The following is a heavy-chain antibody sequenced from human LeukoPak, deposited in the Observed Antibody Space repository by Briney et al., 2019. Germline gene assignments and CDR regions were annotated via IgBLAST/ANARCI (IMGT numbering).Heavy chain of an antibody. V-gene: IGHV3-33*06. CDR3: AKYIAVAGPAYYYYYYGMDV. CDR2: VWYDGSKK. J-gene: IGHJ6*02. Sequence: TGGPLRLSCAASGFTFSFYGMHWVRQAPGKGLEWVAVVWYDGSKKYYADSVKGRFTISRDNSKNTLYLQMNSLRAEDTAVYYCAKYIAVAGPAYYYYYYGMDVWGQGTTVTVSS. CDR1: GFTFSFYG. D-gene: IGHD6-19*01.